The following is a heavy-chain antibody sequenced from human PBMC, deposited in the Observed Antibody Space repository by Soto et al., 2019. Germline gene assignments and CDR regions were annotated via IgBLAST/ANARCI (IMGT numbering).Heavy chain of an antibody. CDR1: GYSLTNSC. V-gene: IGHV5-10-1*01. Sequence: GESLKISGKGSGYSLTNSCISWVLRMPWKGLEWMGNIDPVDSYTNYGPSFQGHVTFSVDTSISTAYLQWSSLKASDTAMYYCARIESIARNWFDPWGQGTLVTVSS. D-gene: IGHD6-13*01. CDR2: IDPVDSYT. J-gene: IGHJ5*02. CDR3: ARIESIARNWFDP.